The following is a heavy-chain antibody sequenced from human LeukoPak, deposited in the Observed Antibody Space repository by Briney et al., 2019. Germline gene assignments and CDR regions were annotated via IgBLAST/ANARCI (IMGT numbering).Heavy chain of an antibody. Sequence: ASVKVSCKASGYTFTGYYMHWVRQAPGQGLEWMGWINPNSGGTNYAQKFQGRVTMTRDKSISTAYLQWSSLKASDTAMYYCARRNWNVAFDIWGQGTMVTVSS. D-gene: IGHD1-1*01. CDR2: INPNSGGT. V-gene: IGHV1-2*02. CDR1: GYTFTGYY. J-gene: IGHJ3*02. CDR3: ARRNWNVAFDI.